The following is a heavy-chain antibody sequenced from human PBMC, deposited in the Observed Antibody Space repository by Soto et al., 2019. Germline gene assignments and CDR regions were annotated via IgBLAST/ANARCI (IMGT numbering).Heavy chain of an antibody. Sequence: SETLSHTCAVYGGSCSGYYWSWIRQPPGTGLEWIGEINHSGSTNYNPSLKSRVTISVDTSKNQFSLKLSSVTAADTAVYYCARAKAPLYSSSWYWFDPWGQGTLVTVSS. J-gene: IGHJ5*02. CDR1: GGSCSGYY. D-gene: IGHD6-13*01. CDR3: ARAKAPLYSSSWYWFDP. CDR2: INHSGST. V-gene: IGHV4-34*01.